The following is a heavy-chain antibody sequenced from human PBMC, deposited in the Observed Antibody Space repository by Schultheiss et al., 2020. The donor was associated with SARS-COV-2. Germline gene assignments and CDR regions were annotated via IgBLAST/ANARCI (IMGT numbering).Heavy chain of an antibody. CDR3: TTLRYCGGDCYKAN. Sequence: GGSLRLSCAASGFTFSSYAMSYVRQAPGKGLEWVSTISGSGGSTYYADSVRGRFTISRDNSKNTLYLQMNSLRAEDTAVYYCTTLRYCGGDCYKANWGQGTLVTVSS. CDR1: GFTFSSYA. J-gene: IGHJ4*02. V-gene: IGHV3-23*01. CDR2: ISGSGGST. D-gene: IGHD2-21*02.